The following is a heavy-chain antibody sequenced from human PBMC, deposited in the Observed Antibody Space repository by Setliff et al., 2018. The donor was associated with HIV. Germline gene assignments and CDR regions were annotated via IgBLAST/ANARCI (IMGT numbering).Heavy chain of an antibody. Sequence: TSETLSLTCTVSGASISSHNYYWGWIRQSPGKGLEWVSSISSSSTYIYYADSVKGRFTISRDNAKNSLYLQMNSLRAEDTAVYYCARGRSEGALTYYYGSGSQNYYMDVWGKGTTVTVSS. V-gene: IGHV3-21*01. CDR1: GASISSHN. CDR2: ISSSSTYI. CDR3: ARGRSEGALTYYYGSGSQNYYMDV. D-gene: IGHD3-10*01. J-gene: IGHJ6*03.